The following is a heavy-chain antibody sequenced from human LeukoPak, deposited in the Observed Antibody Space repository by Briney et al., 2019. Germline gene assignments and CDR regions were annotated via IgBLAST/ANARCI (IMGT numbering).Heavy chain of an antibody. CDR1: GGSISSYC. CDR3: AREAYYYGSVPDP. D-gene: IGHD3-10*01. V-gene: IGHV4-59*01. Sequence: SETLSLTCTVSGGSISSYCWSWIRQPPGKGLEWIGYIYYSGSTNYNPSLKSRVTISVDTSKNQFSLKLSSVTAADTAVYYCAREAYYYGSVPDPWGQGTLVTVSS. CDR2: IYYSGST. J-gene: IGHJ5*02.